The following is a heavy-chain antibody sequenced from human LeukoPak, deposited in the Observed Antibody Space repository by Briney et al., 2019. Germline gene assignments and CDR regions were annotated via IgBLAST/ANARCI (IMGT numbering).Heavy chain of an antibody. V-gene: IGHV1-3*01. Sequence: ASVKVSCKASGYTFTSYAMHWVRQAPGQRLEWMGWINAGNGNTKYSQKFQGRVTITRDTSASTAYMELSSLRSEDTAVYYCARGPEYTIFGAVIMDYYYGMDAWGQGTTVTVSS. CDR1: GYTFTSYA. CDR2: INAGNGNT. D-gene: IGHD3-3*01. CDR3: ARGPEYTIFGAVIMDYYYGMDA. J-gene: IGHJ6*02.